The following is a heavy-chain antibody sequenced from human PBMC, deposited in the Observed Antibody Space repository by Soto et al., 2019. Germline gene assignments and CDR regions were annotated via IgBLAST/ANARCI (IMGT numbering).Heavy chain of an antibody. CDR2: IYDSGST. Sequence: SETLSLTCTVSGGSINSGGYYWSWIRQHPGKGLEWIGYIYDSGSTYYIPSLKSRVTISVDTSKNQFSLKLSSVTAADTAVYYWAGGHTSGYYFHYWGQGILVTVSS. CDR3: AGGHTSGYYFHY. V-gene: IGHV4-31*03. J-gene: IGHJ4*02. D-gene: IGHD3-22*01. CDR1: GGSINSGGYY.